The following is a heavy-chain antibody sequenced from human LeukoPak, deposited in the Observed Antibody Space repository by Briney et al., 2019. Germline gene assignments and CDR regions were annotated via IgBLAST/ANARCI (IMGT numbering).Heavy chain of an antibody. CDR1: GGSISISY. CDR3: ARGGSSGYYYG. Sequence: SETLSLTCTVSGGSISISYWSWIRQPPGKGLEWIGYIFHSGSTNYNPSPKSRVTISLDTSKNQSSLKLSSVSAADTAVYYCARGGSSGYYYGWGQGTLVTVSS. CDR2: IFHSGST. D-gene: IGHD3-22*01. J-gene: IGHJ4*02. V-gene: IGHV4-59*01.